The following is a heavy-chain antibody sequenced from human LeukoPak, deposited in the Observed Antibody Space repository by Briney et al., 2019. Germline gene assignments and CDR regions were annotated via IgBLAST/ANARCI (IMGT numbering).Heavy chain of an antibody. CDR1: GFTFSSYA. D-gene: IGHD6-13*01. Sequence: GGSLRLSCAASGFTFSSYAMSWVRQAPGKGLEWVSSIGGSGGSTYYADSVKGRFTISRDDSKNTLYLQMNSLRAEDTAVYYCAKVETAAAATLRGFDYWGQGTLVTVSS. J-gene: IGHJ4*02. V-gene: IGHV3-23*01. CDR3: AKVETAAAATLRGFDY. CDR2: IGGSGGST.